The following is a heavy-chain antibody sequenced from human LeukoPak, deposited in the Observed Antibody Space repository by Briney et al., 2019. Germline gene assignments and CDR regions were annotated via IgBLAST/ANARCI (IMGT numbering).Heavy chain of an antibody. Sequence: PLETLSLTCTVSGGSISSYYWSWIRQPPGKGLEWIGYIYYSGSTNYNPSLKSRVTISVDTSKNQFSLKLSSVTAADTAVYYCARSIPGSYYNRGMDVWGQGTTVTVSS. J-gene: IGHJ6*02. CDR3: ARSIPGSYYNRGMDV. D-gene: IGHD3-10*01. CDR2: IYYSGST. V-gene: IGHV4-59*08. CDR1: GGSISSYY.